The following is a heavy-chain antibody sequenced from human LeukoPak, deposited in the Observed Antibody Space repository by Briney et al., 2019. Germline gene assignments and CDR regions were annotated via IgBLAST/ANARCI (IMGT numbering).Heavy chain of an antibody. CDR3: ASSTYYYGSLRLPYYYYMDV. CDR1: GYSFTSYW. Sequence: GESLKISCKGSGYSFTSYWNGWVRQMPGKGLEWMGIIYPGDSDTRYSPSFQGQVTISADKSISTAYLQWSSLKASDTAMYYCASSTYYYGSLRLPYYYYMDVWGKGTTVTVSS. D-gene: IGHD3-10*01. V-gene: IGHV5-51*01. J-gene: IGHJ6*03. CDR2: IYPGDSDT.